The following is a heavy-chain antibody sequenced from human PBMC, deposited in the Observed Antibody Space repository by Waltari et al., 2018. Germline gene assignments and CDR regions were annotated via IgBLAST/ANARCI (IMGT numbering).Heavy chain of an antibody. D-gene: IGHD2-15*01. CDR2: ISYDGSNK. CDR1: GFTFSSYA. Sequence: QVQLVESGGGVVQPGRSLRLSCAASGFTFSSYAMHWVRQAPGKGLEWVAVISYDGSNKYYADSVKGRFTISRDNSKNTLYLQMNSLRAEDTAVYYCASPRESPGGYWGQGTLVIVSS. J-gene: IGHJ4*02. V-gene: IGHV3-30-3*01. CDR3: ASPRESPGGY.